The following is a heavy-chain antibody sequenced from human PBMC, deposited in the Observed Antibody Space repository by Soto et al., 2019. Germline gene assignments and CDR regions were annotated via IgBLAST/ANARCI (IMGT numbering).Heavy chain of an antibody. D-gene: IGHD3-22*01. J-gene: IGHJ4*02. Sequence: GGSLRLSCAASGFTFSSYSMNWVRQAPGKGLEWVSSISSSSSYIYYADSVKGRFTISRDNAKNSLYLQMNSLRAEDTAVYYCARDWNDRKSGGTNFDYWGQGTLVTVSS. CDR3: ARDWNDRKSGGTNFDY. CDR1: GFTFSSYS. V-gene: IGHV3-21*01. CDR2: ISSSSSYI.